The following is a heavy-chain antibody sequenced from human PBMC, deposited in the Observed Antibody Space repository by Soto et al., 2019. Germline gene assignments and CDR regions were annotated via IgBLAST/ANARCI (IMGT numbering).Heavy chain of an antibody. V-gene: IGHV4-61*01. J-gene: IGHJ4*02. CDR3: ARTSCSGGSCYSDY. CDR1: GGSVSSGSYY. D-gene: IGHD2-15*01. Sequence: SETLSLTCTVSGGSVSSGSYYWSWIRQPPGKGLEWIGYIYYSGSTNYNPSLKSRVTISVDTSKNQFSLKLSSVTAADTAVYYCARTSCSGGSCYSDYWGQGTLVTVSS. CDR2: IYYSGST.